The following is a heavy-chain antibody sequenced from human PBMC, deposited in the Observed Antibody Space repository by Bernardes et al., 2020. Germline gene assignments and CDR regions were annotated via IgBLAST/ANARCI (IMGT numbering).Heavy chain of an antibody. D-gene: IGHD3-3*01. CDR1: GFTFSSYS. Sequence: GGSLRLSCAASGFTFSSYSMNWVRQAPGKGLEWVSSISSSSSYIYYADSVKGRFTISRDNAKNSLYLQMNSLRAEDTAVYYCARDREGLYFDYWGQGTLVTVSS. CDR2: ISSSSSYI. J-gene: IGHJ4*02. CDR3: ARDREGLYFDY. V-gene: IGHV3-21*01.